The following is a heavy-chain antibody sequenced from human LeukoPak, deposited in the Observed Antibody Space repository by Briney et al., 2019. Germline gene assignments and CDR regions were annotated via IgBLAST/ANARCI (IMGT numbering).Heavy chain of an antibody. CDR1: GFTFSSYW. D-gene: IGHD3-22*01. J-gene: IGHJ4*02. V-gene: IGHV3-74*01. CDR2: INSDGSTT. CDR3: AKVAYYDSSGYYDEFDY. Sequence: GESPRLSCAASGFTFSSYWMHWVRQAPGKGLVWVSRINSDGSTTRYADSVKGRFTISRDNAKKTLYLQMNNLRAEDTAVYYCAKVAYYDSSGYYDEFDYWGQGTLVTVSS.